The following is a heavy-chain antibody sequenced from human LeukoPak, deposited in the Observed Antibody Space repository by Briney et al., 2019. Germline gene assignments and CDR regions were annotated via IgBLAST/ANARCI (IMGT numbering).Heavy chain of an antibody. V-gene: IGHV3-48*02. CDR3: ARGMYYYGSGGFDY. CDR2: ISSGGII. D-gene: IGHD3-10*01. CDR1: GFTFSGFW. Sequence: GGSLRLSCAASGFTFSGFWMNWVRQAPGKGREWVSYISSGGIIYYADSVKGRFTISRDNAKNSLYLQMNSLRDEDTAVYYCARGMYYYGSGGFDYWGQGTLVTVSS. J-gene: IGHJ4*02.